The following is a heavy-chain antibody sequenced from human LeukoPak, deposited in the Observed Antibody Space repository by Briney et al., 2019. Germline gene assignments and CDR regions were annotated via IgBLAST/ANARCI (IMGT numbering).Heavy chain of an antibody. CDR1: GFTVSSNS. Sequence: GGSLRLSCTVSGFTVSSNSMSWVRQAPGKGLEWVSFIYSGGNTHYSDSVKGRFTISRDNSKNTLYLQMNSLRAEDTAVYYCAKVARGYSYGYCFDYWGQGTLVTVSS. CDR3: AKVARGYSYGYCFDY. CDR2: IYSGGNT. J-gene: IGHJ4*02. V-gene: IGHV3-53*01. D-gene: IGHD5-18*01.